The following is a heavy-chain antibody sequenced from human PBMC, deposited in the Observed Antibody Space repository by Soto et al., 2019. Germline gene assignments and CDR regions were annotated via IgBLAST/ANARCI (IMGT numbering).Heavy chain of an antibody. Sequence: GESLKISCKGSGYSFTSYWIGWVRQMPGKGLEWMGIIYPGDSDTRYSPSFQGQVTISADKSISTAYLQWSSLRASDTAMYYCARGGGMLRGDPTRNGMDVWGQGTTVTVSS. V-gene: IGHV5-51*01. CDR2: IYPGDSDT. J-gene: IGHJ6*02. CDR1: GYSFTSYW. D-gene: IGHD3-10*01. CDR3: ARGGGMLRGDPTRNGMDV.